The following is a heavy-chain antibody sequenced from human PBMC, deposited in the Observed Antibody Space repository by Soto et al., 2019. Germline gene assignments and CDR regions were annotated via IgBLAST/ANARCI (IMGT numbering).Heavy chain of an antibody. J-gene: IGHJ6*01. CDR1: GGSISDDY. V-gene: IGHV4-59*01. CDR2: ISHSGST. D-gene: IGHD3-10*01. CDR3: AGEARGVISGMEV. Sequence: KPSETLSLTCTVSGGSISDDYWSWIRQPPGKGLEWIGHISHSGSTNYNPSLKSRVTISVDTSKRQFSLKLSSVTAADTAVYYCAGEARGVISGMEVWGQGTTVTVSS.